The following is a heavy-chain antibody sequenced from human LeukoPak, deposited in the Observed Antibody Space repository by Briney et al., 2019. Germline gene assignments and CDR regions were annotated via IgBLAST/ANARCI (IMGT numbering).Heavy chain of an antibody. CDR2: IYTSGST. D-gene: IGHD2-8*01. CDR3: ARDQGLKGDAFDT. CDR1: GGSISSGSYY. V-gene: IGHV4-61*02. J-gene: IGHJ3*02. Sequence: SQTLSLTCTVSGGSISSGSYYWSWIRQPAGKGLEWIGRIYTSGSTNYNPSLKSRVTISVDTPKNQFSLKLSSVTAADTAVYYCARDQGLKGDAFDTWGQGTMVTVSS.